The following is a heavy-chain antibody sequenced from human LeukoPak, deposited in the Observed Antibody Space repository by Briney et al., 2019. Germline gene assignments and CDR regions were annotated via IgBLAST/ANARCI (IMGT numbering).Heavy chain of an antibody. CDR2: INSDGSST. V-gene: IGHV3-74*01. D-gene: IGHD3-22*01. CDR3: ARWGSMIVVRGAYDY. Sequence: GGSLTLSCAASGFTFSSYWMHWVRHAPGKGLVWVSRINSDGSSTSYADSVKGRFTISRDNAKNTLYLQMNSLRAEDTAVYYCARWGSMIVVRGAYDYWGQGTLVTVSS. CDR1: GFTFSSYW. J-gene: IGHJ4*02.